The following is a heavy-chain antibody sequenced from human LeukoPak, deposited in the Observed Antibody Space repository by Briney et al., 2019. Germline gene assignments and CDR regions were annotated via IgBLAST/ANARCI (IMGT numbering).Heavy chain of an antibody. CDR3: AKVWGSYSTGYFDY. D-gene: IGHD1-26*01. CDR1: RFTFSSHA. Sequence: GGSLRLSCAASRFTFSSHAMNWVRQAPGKGLEWVSAISGSGGSIYYTDSVKGRFTISRDNSKNTLFLQMNSLRAEDTAVYYCAKVWGSYSTGYFDYWGQGTLVTVSS. V-gene: IGHV3-23*01. CDR2: ISGSGGSI. J-gene: IGHJ4*02.